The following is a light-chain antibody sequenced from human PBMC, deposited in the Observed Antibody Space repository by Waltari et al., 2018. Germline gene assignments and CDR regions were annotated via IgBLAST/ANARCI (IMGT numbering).Light chain of an antibody. V-gene: IGLV3-21*04. CDR2: YDT. J-gene: IGLJ3*02. Sequence: YVLTQPPSVSVAPGKTATLTCGGENIETKSVNWYQQKPGQAPVLVLCYDTDRPSGSPDRFTGSNSGNTATRTMSWVEAGDEADYHCQVWDDTTNSGVFGGGTRLTVL. CDR3: QVWDDTTNSGV. CDR1: NIETKS.